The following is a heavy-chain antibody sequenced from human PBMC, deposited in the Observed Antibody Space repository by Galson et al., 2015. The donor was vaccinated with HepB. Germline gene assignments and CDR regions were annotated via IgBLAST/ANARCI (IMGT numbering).Heavy chain of an antibody. Sequence: SLRLSCAASGFTFSSYAMSWVRQAPGKGLEWVSGISGSGGSTYYADSVKGRFTISRDNSKNTLYLQMNSLRAEDTAVYYCAKDPYCSGGSCYSDYWGQGTLVTVSS. CDR2: ISGSGGST. CDR1: GFTFSSYA. CDR3: AKDPYCSGGSCYSDY. V-gene: IGHV3-23*01. D-gene: IGHD2-15*01. J-gene: IGHJ4*02.